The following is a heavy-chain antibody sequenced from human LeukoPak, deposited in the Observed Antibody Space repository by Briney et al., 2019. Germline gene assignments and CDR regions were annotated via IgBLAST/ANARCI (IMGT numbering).Heavy chain of an antibody. Sequence: GSLRLSCAASGFTFSSYSMNWVRQAPGKGLEWVSSISSSSSYIYYADSVKGRFTISRDNAKNSLYLQMNSLRAEDTAVYYCARRIAAAGSDYNWSDPWGQGTLVTVSS. CDR2: ISSSSSYI. J-gene: IGHJ5*02. CDR1: GFTFSSYS. D-gene: IGHD6-13*01. CDR3: ARRIAAAGSDYNWSDP. V-gene: IGHV3-21*01.